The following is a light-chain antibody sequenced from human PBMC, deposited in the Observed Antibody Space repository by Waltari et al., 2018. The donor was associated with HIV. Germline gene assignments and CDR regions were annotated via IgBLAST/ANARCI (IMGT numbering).Light chain of an antibody. J-gene: IGLJ2*01. V-gene: IGLV2-23*02. CDR3: CSYAGSNTL. CDR1: SSAVGTYNL. CDR2: EVS. Sequence: QSALTQPASVSGSPGQSITIPCPGTSSAVGTYNLVSWYQQHPGKAPKLIIYEVSKRPSGVSNRFSGSKSGNTASLTISGLQAEDEADYYCCSYAGSNTLFGGGTKVTVL.